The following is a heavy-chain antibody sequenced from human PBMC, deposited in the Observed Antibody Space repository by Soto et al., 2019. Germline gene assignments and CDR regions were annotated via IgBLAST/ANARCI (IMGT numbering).Heavy chain of an antibody. CDR2: INSDGSTT. V-gene: IGHV3-74*01. J-gene: IGHJ5*02. D-gene: IGHD3-16*01. CDR3: TRDWSYASES. CDR1: GFIFSSSW. Sequence: GGSMRPSCAASGFIFSSSWMHWVRQAPGKGLMWVSHINSDGSTTTLADSVKGRFTNTKDNAKSTVYLQMNNLRAEDTAVFYCTRDWSYASESWGQGTLVTVSS.